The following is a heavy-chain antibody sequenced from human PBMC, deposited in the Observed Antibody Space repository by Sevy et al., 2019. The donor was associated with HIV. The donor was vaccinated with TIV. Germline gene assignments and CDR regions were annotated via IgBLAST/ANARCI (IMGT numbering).Heavy chain of an antibody. J-gene: IGHJ4*02. CDR3: VRFDTKIKIFGVPRGAY. CDR2: INHREVT. CDR1: SGSFSDFY. D-gene: IGHD3-3*01. Sequence: SETLSLTCTVYSGSFSDFYWNWIRQSPGKGLKGIGEINHREVTNYNPSLKSRVTISADASNRQFSLKLTSVTAADTAVYYCVRFDTKIKIFGVPRGAYWGPGTLVTVSS. V-gene: IGHV4-34*01.